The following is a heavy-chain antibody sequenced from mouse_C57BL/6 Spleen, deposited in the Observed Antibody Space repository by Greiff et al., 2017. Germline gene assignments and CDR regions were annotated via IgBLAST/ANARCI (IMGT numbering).Heavy chain of an antibody. CDR1: GYTFTSYG. J-gene: IGHJ2*01. V-gene: IGHV1-81*01. CDR3: ARMGGRANCFDY. Sequence: VQLQQSGAELVRPGASVKLSCKASGYTFTSYGISWVKQRPGQGLEWIGEIYPRSGNTDYNEKFKGKATLTADRSYSTAYMELRSRTSEDSAVYFCARMGGRANCFDYWGQGTTLTVS. CDR2: IYPRSGNT. D-gene: IGHD1-1*02.